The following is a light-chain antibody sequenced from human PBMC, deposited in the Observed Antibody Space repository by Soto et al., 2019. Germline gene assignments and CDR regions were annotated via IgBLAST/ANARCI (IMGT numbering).Light chain of an antibody. V-gene: IGKV3-20*01. CDR1: QSVSSSY. CDR2: GAS. CDR3: QQYGSSPPRT. Sequence: EVGWAQSPAARPLSNGDRATVSCRIIQSVSSSYLAWYQQKPGQAPRLLIYGASSRATGIPDRFSGSGSGTDFTLTISRLEPEDFAVYYCQQYGSSPPRTFCQGTKVDIK. J-gene: IGKJ1*01.